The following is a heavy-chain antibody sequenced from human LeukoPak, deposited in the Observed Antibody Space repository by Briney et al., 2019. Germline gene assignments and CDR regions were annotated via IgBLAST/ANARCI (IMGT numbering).Heavy chain of an antibody. CDR1: GGSFSSYY. CDR3: ARGIGGSGDTLDY. CDR2: INHTGST. V-gene: IGHV4-34*01. D-gene: IGHD6-19*01. Sequence: PSETLSLTCAVYGGSFSSYYWSWIRQPPGKGLEWIGEINHTGSTKYNPSLKSRVSISVDTSKNQFSLRLTSVTAADTAVYYCARGIGGSGDTLDYWGQGTLVTVSS. J-gene: IGHJ4*02.